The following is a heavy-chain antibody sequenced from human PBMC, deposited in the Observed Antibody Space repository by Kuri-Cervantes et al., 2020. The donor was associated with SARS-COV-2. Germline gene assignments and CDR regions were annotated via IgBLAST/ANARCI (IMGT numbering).Heavy chain of an antibody. D-gene: IGHD3-10*01. CDR2: ISYDGSNK. Sequence: GGSLRLSCAASGFTFSSYAMHWVRQAPGKGLEWVAVISYDGSNKYYADSVKGRFTISRDNSKNTLYLQMNSLRAEDTAVYHCAREPSGDGDYYYYYGMDVWGQGTTVTVSS. J-gene: IGHJ6*02. CDR1: GFTFSSYA. CDR3: AREPSGDGDYYYYYGMDV. V-gene: IGHV3-30-3*01.